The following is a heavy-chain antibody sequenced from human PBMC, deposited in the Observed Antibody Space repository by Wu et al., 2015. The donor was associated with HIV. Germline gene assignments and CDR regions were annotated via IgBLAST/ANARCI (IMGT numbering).Heavy chain of an antibody. V-gene: IGHV1-69*12. J-gene: IGHJ4*02. D-gene: IGHD6-6*01. Sequence: QVQLVQSGAEVKKPGSSVKVSCKTSGGTFSTYAINWVRQAPGQGLEWMGGIIPIFGSAKYAQKFQGRVTITADESTNTAYMELSSLRSEDTAVFFCAGLSSSSSGFASWGQGTLVTVSS. CDR1: GGTFSTYA. CDR2: IIPIFGSA. CDR3: AGLSSSSSGFAS.